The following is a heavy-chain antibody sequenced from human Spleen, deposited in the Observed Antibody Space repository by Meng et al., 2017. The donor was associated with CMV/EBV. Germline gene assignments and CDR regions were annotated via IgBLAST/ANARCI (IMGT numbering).Heavy chain of an antibody. V-gene: IGHV4-4*02. CDR1: SISDPNW. Sequence: SISDPNWWTWVRQSPGKHLEWIGEIYHTGSTNYNPSLRSRVTISIDKSRNQFSLRLTSATAADTAVYYCAKERGYCSGTSCREADYWGQGTLVTVSS. D-gene: IGHD2-2*01. CDR2: IYHTGST. J-gene: IGHJ4*02. CDR3: AKERGYCSGTSCREADY.